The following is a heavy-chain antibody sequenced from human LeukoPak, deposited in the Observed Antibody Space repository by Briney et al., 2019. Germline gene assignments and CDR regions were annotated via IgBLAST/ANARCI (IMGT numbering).Heavy chain of an antibody. CDR1: GYTFPNYG. Sequence: ASVKVSCKASGYTFPNYGISWVRQAPGQGLEWMGWISTYNGDTNYAQKLQGRVTMTTDTSTNTAYMELRSLRSDDTAVYYCASVSQWLAPDAFDIWGQGTMVTVSS. J-gene: IGHJ3*02. D-gene: IGHD6-19*01. V-gene: IGHV1-18*01. CDR2: ISTYNGDT. CDR3: ASVSQWLAPDAFDI.